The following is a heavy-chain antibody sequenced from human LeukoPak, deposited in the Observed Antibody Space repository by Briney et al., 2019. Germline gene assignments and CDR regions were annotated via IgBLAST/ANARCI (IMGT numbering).Heavy chain of an antibody. Sequence: SQTLSLTCTVSGGSISSGSYYWSWIRQPAGKGLEWIGRIYTSGSTNYNPSLKSRVTISVDTSKNQFSLKLSSVTAADTAVYYCARDWSGGCSSTSCYITHNWCDPWGQGTLVTVSS. CDR2: IYTSGST. D-gene: IGHD2-2*02. CDR3: ARDWSGGCSSTSCYITHNWCDP. V-gene: IGHV4-61*02. CDR1: GGSISSGSYY. J-gene: IGHJ5*02.